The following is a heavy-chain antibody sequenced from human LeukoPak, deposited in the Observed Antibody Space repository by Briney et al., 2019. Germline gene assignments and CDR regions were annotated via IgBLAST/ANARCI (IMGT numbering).Heavy chain of an antibody. V-gene: IGHV3-30*02. Sequence: PGGSLRLSCAASGFTFSNYGMDWVRQTPDKGLEWLAFIRHDGSSEQYADSVKGRFTISRDNSKNTLYLQMNSLRAEDTAVYYCAKVDSSGWYYFDYWGQGTLVTVSS. J-gene: IGHJ4*02. CDR3: AKVDSSGWYYFDY. CDR1: GFTFSNYG. CDR2: IRHDGSSE. D-gene: IGHD6-19*01.